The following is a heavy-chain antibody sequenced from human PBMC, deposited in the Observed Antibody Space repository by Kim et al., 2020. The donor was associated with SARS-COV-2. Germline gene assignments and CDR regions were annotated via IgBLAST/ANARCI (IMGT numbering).Heavy chain of an antibody. D-gene: IGHD2-21*01. CDR2: IYYSGST. CDR3: ARTAYCGGDCYNWFDP. V-gene: IGHV4-39*01. J-gene: IGHJ5*02. Sequence: SETLSLTCTVSGGSISSSSYYWGWIRQPPGKGLEWIGSIYYSGSTYYNPSLKSRVTISVDTSKNQFSLKLSSVTAADTAVYYCARTAYCGGDCYNWFDPWGQGTLVTVSS. CDR1: GGSISSSSYY.